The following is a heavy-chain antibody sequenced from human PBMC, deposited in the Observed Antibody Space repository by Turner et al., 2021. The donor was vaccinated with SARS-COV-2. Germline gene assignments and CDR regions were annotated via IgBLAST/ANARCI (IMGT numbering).Heavy chain of an antibody. CDR2: IRGSGGST. D-gene: IGHD5-12*01. J-gene: IGHJ3*02. V-gene: IGHV3-23*01. CDR1: GFTFSNYA. Sequence: ELQLLESGGGLVQPGGSLRLSCAASGFTFSNYAMSWVRQARGKGLEWVSAIRGSGGSTVYADSVKGRFTISRDNSKNTLYLQMNSLRAEDTAVYYCVVPAAVMWATMGAFDIWGQGTMVTVSS. CDR3: VVPAAVMWATMGAFDI.